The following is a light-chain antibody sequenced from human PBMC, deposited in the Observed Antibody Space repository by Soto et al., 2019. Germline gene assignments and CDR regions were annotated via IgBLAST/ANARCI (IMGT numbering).Light chain of an antibody. CDR2: DAS. J-gene: IGKJ1*01. CDR3: QQYQSYSRT. Sequence: DIQMTQSPSSLSVSVGDRVTITCRASQSISSWLAWYQQKPGEAPKLLIYDASSLESGVPSRFSGSGSGTEFTLTISSLKPDDFATYYCQQYQSYSRTFGQGTKVDIK. CDR1: QSISSW. V-gene: IGKV1-5*01.